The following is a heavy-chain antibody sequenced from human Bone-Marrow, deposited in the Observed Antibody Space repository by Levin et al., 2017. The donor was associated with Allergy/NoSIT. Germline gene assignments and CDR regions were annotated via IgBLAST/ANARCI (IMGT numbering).Heavy chain of an antibody. Sequence: GGSLRLSCEGSGFTFSNFGMHWVRQTPGKGLEWVALIWHDGSKQYYGDSVKGRLTISRDNSKNTLYLQMSSLRAEDTALYFCERDQLTYHNDKSGFQQQERNSDLWGRGTLVTVSS. CDR3: ERDQLTYHNDKSGFQQQERNSDL. V-gene: IGHV3-33*01. D-gene: IGHD3-22*01. J-gene: IGHJ2*01. CDR2: IWHDGSKQ. CDR1: GFTFSNFG.